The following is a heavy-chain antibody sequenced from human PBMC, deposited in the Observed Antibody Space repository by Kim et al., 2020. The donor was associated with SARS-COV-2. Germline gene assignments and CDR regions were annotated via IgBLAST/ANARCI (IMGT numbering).Heavy chain of an antibody. CDR2: TA. Sequence: TANYAQKYQGRVTMNADESTSTAYMELSSLRSEDTAVYYCARDQGAVAEYWGQGTLVTVSS. CDR3: ARDQGAVAEY. D-gene: IGHD6-19*01. J-gene: IGHJ4*02. V-gene: IGHV1-69*01.